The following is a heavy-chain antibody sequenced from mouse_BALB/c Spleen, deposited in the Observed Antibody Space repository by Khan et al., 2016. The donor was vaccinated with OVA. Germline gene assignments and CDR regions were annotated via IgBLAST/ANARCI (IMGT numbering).Heavy chain of an antibody. J-gene: IGHJ3*01. CDR3: ARGSGNSRFAY. V-gene: IGHV1S137*01. D-gene: IGHD1-3*01. CDR2: ISTYYGDA. CDR1: GYTFTDYA. Sequence: QVQLKESGAELVRPGVSVKISCKGSGYTFTDYAMHWVKQSHAKSLEWIGVISTYYGDADYNQKFKGKATMTVDKSSSTAYKELARLTSEDSAIYYGARGSGNSRFAYWGQGTLVTVSA.